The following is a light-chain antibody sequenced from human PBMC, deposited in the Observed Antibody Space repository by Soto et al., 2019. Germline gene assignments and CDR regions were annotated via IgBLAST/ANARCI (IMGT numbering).Light chain of an antibody. J-gene: IGLJ2*01. CDR3: QSSDSILSGAV. Sequence: QLVLTQPPSVSGAPGQRVSISCTGSSSNIGAGYDVHWYQQLPGTAPKLLIYGNSNRPSGVPDRFSGSKSGTSASLAITGLQAEDEADYYCQSSDSILSGAVFGGGTKLTVL. CDR2: GNS. CDR1: SSNIGAGYD. V-gene: IGLV1-40*01.